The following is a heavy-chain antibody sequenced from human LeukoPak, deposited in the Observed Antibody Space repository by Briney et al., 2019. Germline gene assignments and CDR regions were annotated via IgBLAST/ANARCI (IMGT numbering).Heavy chain of an antibody. Sequence: PGGSLRLSCAASGFTFSSYEMNWVRQAPGKVLEWVSYISSSGSTIYYADSVKGRFTISRDNAKNSLYLQMNSLRAEDTALYYCARRRRGSYLPSPGPSYYYYYMDVWGKGTTVTVSS. CDR2: ISSSGSTI. J-gene: IGHJ6*03. CDR3: ARRRRGSYLPSPGPSYYYYYMDV. V-gene: IGHV3-48*03. CDR1: GFTFSSYE. D-gene: IGHD3-16*02.